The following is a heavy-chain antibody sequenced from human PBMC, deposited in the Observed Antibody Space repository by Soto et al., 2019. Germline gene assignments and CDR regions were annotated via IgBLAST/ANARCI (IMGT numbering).Heavy chain of an antibody. D-gene: IGHD6-19*01. V-gene: IGHV1-8*02. CDR2: MNPNSGRT. J-gene: IGHJ4*02. Sequence: QVQLVQSGAEVRKPGASVKVSCKTSGYTFTDYDINWVRQAPGQGLEWVGRMNPNSGRTDYAQEIEGRVTMTRDISISTAYMELSSLGYDDTAVYFCSSWGRNGWYTGFFWGQGTLVTVSS. CDR1: GYTFTDYD. CDR3: SSWGRNGWYTGFF.